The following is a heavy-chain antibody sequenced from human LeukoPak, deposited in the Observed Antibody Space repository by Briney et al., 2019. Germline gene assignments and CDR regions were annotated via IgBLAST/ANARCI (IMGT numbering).Heavy chain of an antibody. CDR3: VKSGIAAAGGRYFDY. V-gene: IGHV3-64D*06. D-gene: IGHD6-13*01. J-gene: IGHJ4*02. CDR1: GVTLSNYA. CDR2: ISSNGGST. Sequence: PGGSLRLSCVASGVTLSNYAMSWARQAPGKGLEWVSAISSNGGSTYYADSVKGRFTISRDNSKNTLYLQMSSLRAEDTAVYYCVKSGIAAAGGRYFDYWGQGTLVTVSS.